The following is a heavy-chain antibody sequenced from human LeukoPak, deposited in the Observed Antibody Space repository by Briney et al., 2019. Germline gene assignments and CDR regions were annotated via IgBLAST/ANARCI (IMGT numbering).Heavy chain of an antibody. D-gene: IGHD5-18*01. CDR2: INHSGST. CDR3: ASHPGVMWIQLWSYDY. J-gene: IGHJ4*02. Sequence: PSETLSLTCAVYGGSFSGYYWSWIRQPPGKGLEWIGEINHSGSTNYNPSLKSRVTISVDTSKNQFSLKLSSVTAADTAVYYCASHPGVMWIQLWSYDYWGQGTLVTVSS. CDR1: GGSFSGYY. V-gene: IGHV4-34*01.